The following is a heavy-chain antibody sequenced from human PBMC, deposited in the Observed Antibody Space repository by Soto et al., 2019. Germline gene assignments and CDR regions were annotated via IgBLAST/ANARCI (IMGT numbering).Heavy chain of an antibody. J-gene: IGHJ5*02. CDR3: ATRDYGSGSYYA. CDR1: GYTFTSYD. V-gene: IGHV1-8*01. Sequence: GASVKVSCKASGYTFTSYDINWVRQATGQGLEWMGWMNPNSGNTGYAQKFQGRVTMTRNTSISTAYMELSSLRSEDTAVYYCATRDYGSGSYYAWGQGTLVTVSS. CDR2: MNPNSGNT. D-gene: IGHD3-10*01.